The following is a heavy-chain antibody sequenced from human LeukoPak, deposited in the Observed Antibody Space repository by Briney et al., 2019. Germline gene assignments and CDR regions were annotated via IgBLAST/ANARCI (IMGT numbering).Heavy chain of an antibody. J-gene: IGHJ3*02. CDR3: ARVHSSGWYRAFDI. CDR1: GFTFSSYG. V-gene: IGHV3-33*01. CDR2: IWYDGSNK. D-gene: IGHD6-19*01. Sequence: GSLRLSCAASGFTFSSYGMHWVRQAPGKGLEWVAVIWYDGSNKYYADSVKGRFTISRDNSKNTLYLQMNSLRAEDTAVYYCARVHSSGWYRAFDIWGQGTMVTVSS.